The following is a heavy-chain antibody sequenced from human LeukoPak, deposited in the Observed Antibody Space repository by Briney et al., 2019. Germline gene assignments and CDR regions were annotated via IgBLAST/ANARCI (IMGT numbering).Heavy chain of an antibody. V-gene: IGHV3-30*18. CDR2: ISYDGSNK. CDR3: AKEGGPYSSSWYYFDY. J-gene: IGHJ4*02. D-gene: IGHD6-13*01. Sequence: GGSLRLSCAASGFTFSSYGMHWVRQAPGKGLEWVAVISYDGSNKYYADSVKGRFTISRDNSKNTLYLQMSSLRAEDTAVYYCAKEGGPYSSSWYYFDYWAREPWSPSPQ. CDR1: GFTFSSYG.